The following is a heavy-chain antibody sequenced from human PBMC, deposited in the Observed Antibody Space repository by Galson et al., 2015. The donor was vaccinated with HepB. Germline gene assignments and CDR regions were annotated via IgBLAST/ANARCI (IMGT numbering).Heavy chain of an antibody. V-gene: IGHV7-4-1*02. Sequence: SVKVSCKASGYTFTSYAINWVRQAPGQGLEWMGWITTNTENPTYAQGFTGRFVFSLDTSVSTAYLQISSLKAEDTAVYYCARDFYNDSSGLKLDYWGQGTLVTVSS. CDR2: ITTNTENP. J-gene: IGHJ4*02. D-gene: IGHD3-22*01. CDR3: ARDFYNDSSGLKLDY. CDR1: GYTFTSYA.